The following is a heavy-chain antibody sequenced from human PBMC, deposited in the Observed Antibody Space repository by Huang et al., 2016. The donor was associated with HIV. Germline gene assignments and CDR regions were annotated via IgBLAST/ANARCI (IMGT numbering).Heavy chain of an antibody. V-gene: IGHV5-51*03. CDR3: ASTASYSGSYRGAFDI. Sequence: EVQLVQSGAEVKKPGESLKISCKGSGYSFSTYWIGWVRRRPGKGVEWMGMVFHGDSDTRYSPSCQGQVTISADKAISTAYLQWSSLKASDTAMYYCASTASYSGSYRGAFDIWGQGTMVTVSS. J-gene: IGHJ3*02. D-gene: IGHD1-26*01. CDR2: VFHGDSDT. CDR1: GYSFSTYW.